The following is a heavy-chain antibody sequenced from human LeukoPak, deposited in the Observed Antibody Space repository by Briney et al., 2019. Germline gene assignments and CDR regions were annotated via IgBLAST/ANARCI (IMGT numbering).Heavy chain of an antibody. V-gene: IGHV3-11*06. CDR3: ARVGATGTADY. CDR2: ISKSGSDT. Sequence: GGSLSLSCAAFGFTFSDYYMSWIRQAPGKGLEWVSYISKSGSDTNFADSVKGRFTISRDNAKNSLYLQMNSLRGEDTAVYYCARVGATGTADYWGQGTLVTVS. D-gene: IGHD1-1*01. J-gene: IGHJ4*02. CDR1: GFTFSDYY.